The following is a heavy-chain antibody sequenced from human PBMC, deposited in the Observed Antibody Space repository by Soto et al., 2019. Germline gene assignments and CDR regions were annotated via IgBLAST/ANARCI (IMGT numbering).Heavy chain of an antibody. Sequence: QVQLVQSGAEVKKPGSSVKVSCKASGGTFSRYSITWVRQAPGHGLEWIGRIIPIFGIASYAQKFQGRGTITADESTSTAYMELSSLRSDDTAVYYCAREDRDRETGLVPAAIDGIDVCGQGTTGTVSS. D-gene: IGHD2-2*01. CDR2: IIPIFGIA. J-gene: IGHJ6*02. V-gene: IGHV1-69*08. CDR3: AREDRDRETGLVPAAIDGIDV. CDR1: GGTFSRYS.